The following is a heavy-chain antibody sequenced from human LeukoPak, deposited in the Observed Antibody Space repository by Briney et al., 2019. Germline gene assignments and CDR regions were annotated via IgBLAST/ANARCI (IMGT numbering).Heavy chain of an antibody. D-gene: IGHD3-16*01. J-gene: IGHJ4*02. V-gene: IGHV3-74*01. CDR3: ARGLYTNGWYYFDY. CDR2: IKGDGSST. Sequence: PGGSLRLSCAASGFTFSTYWMHWVRQAPGKGLVWVARIKGDGSSTIYADSVKGRFTISGDNSKNTLYLQMNTLRAEDTAVYYCARGLYTNGWYYFDYWGQGTLVTVSS. CDR1: GFTFSTYW.